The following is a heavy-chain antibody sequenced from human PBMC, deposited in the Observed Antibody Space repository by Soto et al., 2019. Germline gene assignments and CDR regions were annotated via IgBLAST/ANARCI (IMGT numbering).Heavy chain of an antibody. CDR3: ATVGRDYYDSSGYYHYDY. CDR2: FDPEDGET. Sequence: ASVKVSCKVSGYTLTELSMHWVRQAPGKGLEWMGGFDPEDGETIYAQKFQGRVTMTEDTSTDTAYMELSSLRSEDTAVYYCATVGRDYYDSSGYYHYDYWGQGTLVTVSS. V-gene: IGHV1-24*01. D-gene: IGHD3-22*01. J-gene: IGHJ4*02. CDR1: GYTLTELS.